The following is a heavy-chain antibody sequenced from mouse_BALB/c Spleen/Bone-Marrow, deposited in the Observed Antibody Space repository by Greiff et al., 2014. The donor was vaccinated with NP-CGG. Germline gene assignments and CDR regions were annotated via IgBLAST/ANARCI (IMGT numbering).Heavy chain of an antibody. J-gene: IGHJ4*01. CDR2: INPSSGYT. Sequence: VQLQQSAAELARPGASVKMSCKTSGYTFTYYTMHWVKQRPGQGLEWIGYINPSSGYTDYNQKFKDKTTLTTDKSSSTAYLQLSSQTSEDSAVYYCVRENYDYDGDAMDYWGQGTSVTVSS. CDR3: VRENYDYDGDAMDY. V-gene: IGHV1-4*02. D-gene: IGHD2-4*01. CDR1: GYTFTYYT.